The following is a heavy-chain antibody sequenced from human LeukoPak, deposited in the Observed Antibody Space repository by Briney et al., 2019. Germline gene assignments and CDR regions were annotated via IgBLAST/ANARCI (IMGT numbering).Heavy chain of an antibody. CDR3: ARLGFCAASCLADY. V-gene: IGHV4-59*08. J-gene: IGHJ4*02. CDR1: GASISSFY. CDR2: LHYSGST. Sequence: SETLSLTCTVSGASISSFYWSWIRQPPGKGLEWIGWLHYSGSTSYNPSLKSRVTLSLDTSKNQFSLSLNSVTAADTAVYYCARLGFCAASCLADYWGQGTLVTVSS. D-gene: IGHD2-15*01.